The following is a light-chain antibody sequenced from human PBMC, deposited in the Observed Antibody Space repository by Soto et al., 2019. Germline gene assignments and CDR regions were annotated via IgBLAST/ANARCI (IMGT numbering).Light chain of an antibody. Sequence: DIQMTQSPSSLSASVGDRVTITCRASESISRWLAWYQQKPGKAPKLLIYDASSLESGVPSRFSGSGSGTDFTLTINSLQSEDFVVYYCQQYNDWPTWTFGQGTKVDIK. J-gene: IGKJ1*01. V-gene: IGKV1-5*01. CDR1: ESISRW. CDR2: DAS. CDR3: QQYNDWPTWT.